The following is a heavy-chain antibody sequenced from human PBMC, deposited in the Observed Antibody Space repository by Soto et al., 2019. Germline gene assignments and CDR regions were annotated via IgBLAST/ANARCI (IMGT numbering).Heavy chain of an antibody. V-gene: IGHV1-24*01. CDR3: ATARSSALWFDP. CDR1: GYTLTELS. J-gene: IGHJ5*02. Sequence: VSVKVSCKVSGYTLTELSMHWVRQAPGKGLEWIGGFDPEDGETIYAQKFQGRVTMTEDTSTDTAYMELSSLRSEDTAVYYCATARSSALWFDPWGQGTLVTVSS. CDR2: FDPEDGET. D-gene: IGHD6-19*01.